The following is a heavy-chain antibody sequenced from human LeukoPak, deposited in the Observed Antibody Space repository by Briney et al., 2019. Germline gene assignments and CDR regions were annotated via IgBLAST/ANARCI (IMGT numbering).Heavy chain of an antibody. CDR3: ARAHHYFGAGHDY. Sequence: ASMKVSCMTSGYTFTGYYMYWLRPAPGQGLEWMGRINPDSGVTNYAQKFQGRVTLTRDTSISTAYMELSSLRSDDTAVYYCARAHHYFGAGHDYWGQGTLVTVSS. D-gene: IGHD3-10*01. V-gene: IGHV1-2*02. J-gene: IGHJ4*02. CDR1: GYTFTGYY. CDR2: INPDSGVT.